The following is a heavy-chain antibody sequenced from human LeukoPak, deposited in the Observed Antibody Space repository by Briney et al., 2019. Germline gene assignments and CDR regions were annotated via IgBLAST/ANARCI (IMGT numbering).Heavy chain of an antibody. CDR2: IIPIFGTA. D-gene: IGHD3-16*02. Sequence: SVKVSCKASGGTFSSYAISWVQQAPGQGLEWMGGIIPIFGTANYAQKFQGRVTMTTDTSTSTAYMELRSLRSDDTAVYYCARGHDFVWGSYRTSFDYWGQGTLVTVSS. CDR3: ARGHDFVWGSYRTSFDY. CDR1: GGTFSSYA. J-gene: IGHJ4*02. V-gene: IGHV1-69*05.